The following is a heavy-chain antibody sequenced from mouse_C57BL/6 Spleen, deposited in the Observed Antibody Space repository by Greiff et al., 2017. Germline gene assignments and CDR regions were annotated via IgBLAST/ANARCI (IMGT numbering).Heavy chain of an antibody. CDR1: GYTFTDYY. D-gene: IGHD2-1*01. Sequence: LQESGAELVRPGASVKLSCKASGYTFTDYYINWVKQRPGQGLEWIARIYPGSGNTYYNEKFKGKATLTAEKSSSTAYMQLSSLTSEDSAVYFCARLYYGNYGYFDVWGTGTTVTVSS. V-gene: IGHV1-76*01. CDR2: IYPGSGNT. CDR3: ARLYYGNYGYFDV. J-gene: IGHJ1*03.